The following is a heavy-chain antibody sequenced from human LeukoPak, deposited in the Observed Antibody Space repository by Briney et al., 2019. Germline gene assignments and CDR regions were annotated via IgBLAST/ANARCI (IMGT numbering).Heavy chain of an antibody. CDR3: ARGADSSGYYSIFYFDY. D-gene: IGHD3-22*01. J-gene: IGHJ4*02. CDR1: GGSISSYY. V-gene: IGHV4-59*01. CDR2: IYYSGST. Sequence: SETLSLTCTVSGGSISSYYWNWIRQPPGKGLEWIGYIYYSGSTNYNPSLKSRVTISVDTSKNQFSLKLSSVTAAATAVYYCARGADSSGYYSIFYFDYWGQGTLVTVSS.